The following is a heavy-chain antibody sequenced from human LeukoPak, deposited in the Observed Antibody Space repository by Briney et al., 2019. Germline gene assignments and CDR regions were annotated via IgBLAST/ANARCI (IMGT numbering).Heavy chain of an antibody. CDR1: GGSISSSGYY. D-gene: IGHD4-17*01. V-gene: IGHV4-39*01. J-gene: IGHJ4*02. CDR3: ARDYGDHAFDH. CDR2: FYYSGSI. Sequence: ASETLSLTCTVSGGSISSSGYYWGWIRQPPGKGLEWIGNFYYSGSIYYNPSLKSRVTISVDTSKNQFSLKLSSVTAADTAVYYCARDYGDHAFDHWGQGTLVTVTS.